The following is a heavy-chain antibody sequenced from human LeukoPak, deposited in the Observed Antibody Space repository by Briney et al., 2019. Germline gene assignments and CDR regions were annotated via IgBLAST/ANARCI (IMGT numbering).Heavy chain of an antibody. V-gene: IGHV3-48*03. J-gene: IGHJ4*02. CDR1: GFTFSSYE. CDR3: ARDRPTYSSSWYYFDY. D-gene: IGHD6-13*01. Sequence: PGGSLRLSCAASGFTFSSYEMNWVRQAPGKGLEWVSYISSSGSTIYYADSVKGRLTISRDNAKNSLYLQMNSLRAEDTAVYYCARDRPTYSSSWYYFDYWGQGTLVTVSS. CDR2: ISSSGSTI.